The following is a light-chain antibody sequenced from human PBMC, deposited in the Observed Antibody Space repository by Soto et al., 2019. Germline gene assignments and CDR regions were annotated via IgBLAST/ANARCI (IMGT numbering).Light chain of an antibody. CDR2: DAS. Sequence: DIQMTQSPSTLSASVGDRVTITCRASQSISSWLAWYQQKPGKAPKLLIYDASSLESGVPSRFSGSGSGTEFTLTISSLQPYDFATYYCQQYNSYSPWPFGQGTKVEL. CDR3: QQYNSYSPWP. J-gene: IGKJ1*01. CDR1: QSISSW. V-gene: IGKV1-5*01.